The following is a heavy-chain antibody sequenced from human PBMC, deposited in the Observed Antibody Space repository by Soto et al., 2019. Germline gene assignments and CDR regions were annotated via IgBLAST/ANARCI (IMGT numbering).Heavy chain of an antibody. CDR1: GFTFSSYA. Sequence: PGGSLRLSCAASGFTFSSYAMSWVRQAPGKGLERVSGIRDSGGSTYYADSVKGRFTISRDNSKNTLYLQMNSLRAEDMSVYYCASSGGSAFDSWGQGTMVTVS. V-gene: IGHV3-23*01. CDR2: IRDSGGST. CDR3: ASSGGSAFDS. J-gene: IGHJ3*02. D-gene: IGHD3-10*01.